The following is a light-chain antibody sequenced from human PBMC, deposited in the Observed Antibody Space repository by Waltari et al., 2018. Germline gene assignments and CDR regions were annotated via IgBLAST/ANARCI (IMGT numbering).Light chain of an antibody. Sequence: IVMTQSPLSLLVTPGEPDSISCRSSHSLLHSNGYNYLDWYLQKPGQSPQLLIYLGSNRASGVPDRFSGSGSGTDFTLKISRVEAEDVGVYYCMQALQTPFTFGPGTKVDIK. J-gene: IGKJ3*01. CDR3: MQALQTPFT. V-gene: IGKV2-28*01. CDR2: LGS. CDR1: HSLLHSNGYNY.